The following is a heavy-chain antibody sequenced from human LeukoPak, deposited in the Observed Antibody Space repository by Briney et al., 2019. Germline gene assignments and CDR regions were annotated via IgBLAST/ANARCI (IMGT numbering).Heavy chain of an antibody. V-gene: IGHV4-59*01. Sequence: SETLSLTCTVSGASISSYYRSWIRQPPGKGLEWIGYIYYSGSTNYNPSLESRVTISVDTSKNQFSLKLSSVTAADTAVYYCARGYDSSDYWGQGTLVTVSS. CDR2: IYYSGST. J-gene: IGHJ4*02. CDR3: ARGYDSSDY. CDR1: GASISSYY. D-gene: IGHD3-22*01.